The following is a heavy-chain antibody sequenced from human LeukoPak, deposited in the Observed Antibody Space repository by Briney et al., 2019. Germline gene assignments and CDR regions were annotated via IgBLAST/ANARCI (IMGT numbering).Heavy chain of an antibody. Sequence: GESLKISCKGSGYSFTSYWIGWVRQMPGKGLEWMGIIYPGDSDTRYSPSFQGQVTLSADKSISTVYLQWSSLNASDTAMYYCARRRQWLRFDDFDYWGQGTLVTLSS. CDR3: ARRRQWLRFDDFDY. CDR1: GYSFTSYW. V-gene: IGHV5-51*01. J-gene: IGHJ4*02. CDR2: IYPGDSDT. D-gene: IGHD5-12*01.